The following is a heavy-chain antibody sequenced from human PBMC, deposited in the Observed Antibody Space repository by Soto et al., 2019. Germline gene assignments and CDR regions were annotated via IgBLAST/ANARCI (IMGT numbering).Heavy chain of an antibody. V-gene: IGHV3-30-3*01. D-gene: IGHD3-9*01. CDR3: AIETNAYEINF. J-gene: IGHJ4*02. Sequence: QVQLVESGGGVVQPGGSLRLSCAASGFIFSGYAMHWVRQAPGKGLEWVAVISYDGNTQYYADSVKGRFTVSRDNSNNILYVEMNNLSDEDTAMYYCAIETNAYEINFWGQGTLVTVSP. CDR1: GFIFSGYA. CDR2: ISYDGNTQ.